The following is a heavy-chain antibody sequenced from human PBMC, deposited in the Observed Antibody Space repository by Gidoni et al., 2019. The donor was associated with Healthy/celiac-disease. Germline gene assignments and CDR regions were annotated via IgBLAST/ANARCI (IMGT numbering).Heavy chain of an antibody. CDR3: AKVPGRSSSWYWYFDL. D-gene: IGHD6-13*01. J-gene: IGHJ2*01. Sequence: EVQLLESGGGLVQPGGSLRLSCAASGFTFSSYAMSWVRQAPGKGLEWVSAISGSGGSTYYADSVKGRFTISRDNSKNTLYLQMNSLRAEDTGVYYCAKVPGRSSSWYWYFDLWGRGTLVTVSS. CDR2: ISGSGGST. CDR1: GFTFSSYA. V-gene: IGHV3-23*01.